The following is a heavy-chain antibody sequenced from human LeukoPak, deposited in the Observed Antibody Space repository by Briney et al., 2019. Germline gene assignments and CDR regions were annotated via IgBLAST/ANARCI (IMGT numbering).Heavy chain of an antibody. Sequence: GGSLRLSCVASGFTFSIYNMNWVRQAPGKGLEWVSYISLSSTTIYYADSVKGRFTISRDNAKNSLYLQMNSLRAEDTAVHYCARDSDSNFDYWGQGTLVTVSS. CDR1: GFTFSIYN. CDR2: ISLSSTTI. V-gene: IGHV3-48*01. D-gene: IGHD5-18*01. CDR3: ARDSDSNFDY. J-gene: IGHJ4*02.